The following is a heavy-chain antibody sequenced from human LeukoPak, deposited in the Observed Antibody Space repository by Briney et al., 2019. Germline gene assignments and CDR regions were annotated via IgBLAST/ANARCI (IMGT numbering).Heavy chain of an antibody. CDR3: ARDGAYYYDSSGYYYWFDP. Sequence: AASVKVSCKASGYTFTGYYMHWVRQAPGQGLEWMGWINPNSGGTNYAQKFQGRVTMTRDTSISTAYMELSRLRSDDTAVYYCARDGAYYYDSSGYYYWFDPWGQGTLVTVSS. D-gene: IGHD3-22*01. V-gene: IGHV1-2*02. J-gene: IGHJ5*02. CDR1: GYTFTGYY. CDR2: INPNSGGT.